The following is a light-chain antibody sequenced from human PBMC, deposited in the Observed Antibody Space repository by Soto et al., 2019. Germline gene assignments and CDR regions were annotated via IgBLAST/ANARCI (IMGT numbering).Light chain of an antibody. CDR2: LNSDGSH. V-gene: IGLV4-69*01. J-gene: IGLJ2*01. CDR1: SGHSNYA. CDR3: QTGGSGIQI. Sequence: QSVLTQSPSASASLGASVKLTCTLSSGHSNYAMAWHQQQPEKGPRYLMKLNSDGSHSKGDGIPDRFSGSSSGAERYLTISSLQSEDEADYYCQTGGSGIQIFGGGTKLTVL.